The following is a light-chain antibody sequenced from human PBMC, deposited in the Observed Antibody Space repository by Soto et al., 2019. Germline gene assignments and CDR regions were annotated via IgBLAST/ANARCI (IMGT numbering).Light chain of an antibody. CDR3: QQYGSSPYN. J-gene: IGKJ2*01. CDR2: GAS. CDR1: QSVPNNY. Sequence: IALTQSPGTLSLSPEDRATLSCRARQSVPNNYIAWYQQKPRQAPRLLIYGASRRATGIPDRFSGSGSGTDFTLTINRLAPEDSAMYYCQQYGSSPYNFGQGSKLEIK. V-gene: IGKV3-20*01.